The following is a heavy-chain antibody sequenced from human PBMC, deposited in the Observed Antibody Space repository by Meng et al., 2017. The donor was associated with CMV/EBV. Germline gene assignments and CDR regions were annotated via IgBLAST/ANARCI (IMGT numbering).Heavy chain of an antibody. CDR3: ARICVTGSACYHFDY. Sequence: GESLKISCAASGFTFINYWMSWVRQAPGKGLEWVANIKQDGSEKHYVDSVKGRFTISRDNAKNSVFLQMNSLRVEDTAVYYCARICVTGSACYHFDYWGQGPRSPSPQ. CDR1: GFTFINYW. CDR2: IKQDGSEK. J-gene: IGHJ4*02. D-gene: IGHD2-15*01. V-gene: IGHV3-7*01.